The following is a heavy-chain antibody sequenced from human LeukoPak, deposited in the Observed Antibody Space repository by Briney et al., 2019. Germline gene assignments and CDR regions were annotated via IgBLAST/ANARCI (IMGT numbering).Heavy chain of an antibody. J-gene: IGHJ4*02. CDR3: AISSGFLGIDY. CDR2: IYHSGST. Sequence: PGGSLRLSCAASGFTFSSHAMSWVRQAPGKGLEWIGEIYHSGSTNYNPSLKSRVTISVDKSKNQFSLKLSSVTAADTAVYYCAISSGFLGIDYWGQGTLVTVSS. CDR1: GFTFSSHAM. D-gene: IGHD6-19*01. V-gene: IGHV4-4*02.